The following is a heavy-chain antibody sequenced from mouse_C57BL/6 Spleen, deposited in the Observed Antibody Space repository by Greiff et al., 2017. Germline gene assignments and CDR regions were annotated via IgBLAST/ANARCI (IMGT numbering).Heavy chain of an antibody. CDR1: GYAFSSYW. J-gene: IGHJ4*01. V-gene: IGHV1-80*01. CDR2: IYPGDGDT. CDR3: ARSGYDGYYPYAMDD. Sequence: VQLQQSGAELVKPGASVKISCKASGYAFSSYWKNWVKQRPGKGLEWIGQIYPGDGDTNYNGQFKGKATLTADKSASTAYRQLSSLTTEDSAVYFCARSGYDGYYPYAMDDWGQGTSGTVSS. D-gene: IGHD2-3*01.